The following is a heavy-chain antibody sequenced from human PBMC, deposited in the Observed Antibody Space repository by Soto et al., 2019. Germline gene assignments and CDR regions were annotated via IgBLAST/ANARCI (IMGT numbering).Heavy chain of an antibody. D-gene: IGHD6-19*01. J-gene: IGHJ4*02. CDR2: IYWDDDK. CDR3: AHSRSSGWNKSDFEY. V-gene: IGHV2-5*02. Sequence: QITLKESGPTLVKPTQTLTLTCTFSGFSLSSSGVGVGWIRQPPGKALEWLALIYWDDDKRYSPSLKSRLSITKDTSKNQVVLTLTHMDPVDTATYYCAHSRSSGWNKSDFEYWGQGTLVIVSS. CDR1: GFSLSSSGVG.